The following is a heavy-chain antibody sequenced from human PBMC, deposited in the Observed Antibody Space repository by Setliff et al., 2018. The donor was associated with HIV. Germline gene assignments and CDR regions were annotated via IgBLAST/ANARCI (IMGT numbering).Heavy chain of an antibody. Sequence: PSETLSLTCTVSGDSVRSSRYYWSWIRQPAGMGLEWIGRFDSSGGTDYNPSLKSRVTIPKDTSKNQLSLKLTSVTAADTAVYFCAGDYAGSGRPFDYWGQGTLVTVSS. CDR3: AGDYAGSGRPFDY. CDR1: GDSVRSSRYY. V-gene: IGHV4-61*02. J-gene: IGHJ4*02. D-gene: IGHD6-19*01. CDR2: FDSSGGT.